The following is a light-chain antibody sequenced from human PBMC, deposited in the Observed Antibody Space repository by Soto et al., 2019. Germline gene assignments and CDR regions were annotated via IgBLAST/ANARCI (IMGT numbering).Light chain of an antibody. J-gene: IGKJ1*01. Sequence: DIQMTQSPSSLSATAGERVTSTCRASQSIDNYLNWYQHRPGEAPKLLIFGASSLQRGVPSRFSGSGSGTEFTLSISGLQRDDFATYYCQQTYSPPPTFGPGTKVDIK. CDR1: QSIDNY. V-gene: IGKV1-39*01. CDR3: QQTYSPPPT. CDR2: GAS.